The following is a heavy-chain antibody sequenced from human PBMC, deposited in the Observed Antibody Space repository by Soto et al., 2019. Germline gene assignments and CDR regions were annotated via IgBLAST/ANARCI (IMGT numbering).Heavy chain of an antibody. D-gene: IGHD3-10*01. Sequence: SETLSLTCAVSGGSVSSGDFSWCWIRQPPGKGLEWVGYIYHSGTTYYHPSLKRRLTISLDRSNNQFSLKLASVTAADSAVYFCARSRSWDGLVFWGQGALVTVSS. J-gene: IGHJ4*03. CDR3: ARSRSWDGLVF. CDR1: GGSVSSGDFS. CDR2: IYHSGTT. V-gene: IGHV4-30-2*01.